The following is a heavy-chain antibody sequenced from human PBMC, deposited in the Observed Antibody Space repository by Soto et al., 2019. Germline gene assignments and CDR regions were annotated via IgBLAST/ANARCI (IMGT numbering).Heavy chain of an antibody. J-gene: IGHJ3*01. CDR1: GATYSPFIAYA. D-gene: IGHD2-21*02. CDR2: IIPLGSSQ. Sequence: QVQLVQSGAEVKKPGSLLKVSCKASGATYSPFIAYAISWLRQAPGQGLEWMGSIIPLGSSQHYAEGFQGRATISADGSTFTVCLELTNLTSDDAAVYFCARSRDRCGGDCYSVYAAFDLWGQGTAVTVSS. CDR3: ARSRDRCGGDCYSVYAAFDL. V-gene: IGHV1-69*11.